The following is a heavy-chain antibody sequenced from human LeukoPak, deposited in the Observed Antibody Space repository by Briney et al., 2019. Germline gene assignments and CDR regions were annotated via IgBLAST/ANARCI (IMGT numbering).Heavy chain of an antibody. D-gene: IGHD6-13*01. CDR2: ISSSSSYI. CDR1: GFTFSSYS. J-gene: IGHJ3*02. V-gene: IGHV3-21*01. CDR3: ARERVQQQTLDAFDI. Sequence: GGSLRLSCAASGFTFSSYSMNWVRQAPGKGLEWVSSISSSSSYIYYADSVKGRFTISRDNAKNSLYLQMNSLRAEDTAVYYCARERVQQQTLDAFDIWGQGTMVTVSS.